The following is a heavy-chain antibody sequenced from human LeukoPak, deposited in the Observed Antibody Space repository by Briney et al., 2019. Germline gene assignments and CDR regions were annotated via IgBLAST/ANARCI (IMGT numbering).Heavy chain of an antibody. D-gene: IGHD3-10*01. V-gene: IGHV3-9*01. CDR2: ISWNSGSI. Sequence: GGSLRLSCAGSGFIFNNYAMHWVRQPPGKGLEWVSGISWNSGSIDYADSVKGRFTISRDNAKNSLYLQMNSLRAEDTAVYYCARVGRGDGPTDYWGQGTLVTVSS. CDR1: GFIFNNYA. CDR3: ARVGRGDGPTDY. J-gene: IGHJ4*02.